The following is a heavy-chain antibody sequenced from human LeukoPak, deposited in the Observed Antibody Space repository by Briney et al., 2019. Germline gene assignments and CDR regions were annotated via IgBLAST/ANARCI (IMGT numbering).Heavy chain of an antibody. CDR2: IWYDGSNK. Sequence: SGGSLRLSCAASGFTFSSYAMHWVRQAPGKGLEWVAVIWYDGSNKYYADSVKGRFTISRDNSKNTLYLQMNSLRAEDTAVYYCARSPLYGGNSYYYYGMDVWGQGTTVTVSS. V-gene: IGHV3-33*08. CDR1: GFTFSSYA. D-gene: IGHD4-23*01. CDR3: ARSPLYGGNSYYYYGMDV. J-gene: IGHJ6*02.